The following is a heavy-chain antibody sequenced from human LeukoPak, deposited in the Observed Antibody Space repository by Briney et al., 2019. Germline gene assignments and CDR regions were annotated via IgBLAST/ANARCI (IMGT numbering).Heavy chain of an antibody. Sequence: SETLSLTCAVYGGSFSDYYWSWIRQPPGKGLEWIGEINHSGSTNYDPSLKSRVIISVDTSKKQFSLKLSSVTAADTAVYYCARAHYDSSGYYVSDYFDYWGQGTLVTVSS. J-gene: IGHJ4*02. CDR3: ARAHYDSSGYYVSDYFDY. V-gene: IGHV4-34*01. CDR2: INHSGST. CDR1: GGSFSDYY. D-gene: IGHD3-22*01.